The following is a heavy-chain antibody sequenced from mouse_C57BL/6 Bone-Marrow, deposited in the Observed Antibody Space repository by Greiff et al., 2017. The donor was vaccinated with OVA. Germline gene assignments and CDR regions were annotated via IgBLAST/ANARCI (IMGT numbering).Heavy chain of an antibody. D-gene: IGHD1-1*01. V-gene: IGHV5-2*01. Sequence: EVKVVESGGGLVQPGESLKLSCESKEYEFPSHDMSWVRKTPEKRLELVAAINSDGGSTYYPDTMERRFIISRDNTKKTLYLQMSSLRSEDTALYYCARGSSYGWYFDVWGTGTTVTVSS. CDR3: ARGSSYGWYFDV. CDR1: EYEFPSHD. J-gene: IGHJ1*03. CDR2: INSDGGST.